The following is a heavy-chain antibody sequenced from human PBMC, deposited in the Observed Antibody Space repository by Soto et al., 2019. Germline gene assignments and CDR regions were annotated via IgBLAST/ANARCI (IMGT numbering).Heavy chain of an antibody. J-gene: IGHJ3*02. D-gene: IGHD2-15*01. CDR3: ARDGCSGGSCLVADDAFDI. Sequence: SETLSLTCAVYGGSFSGYYWSWIRQPPGKGLEWIGEINHSGSTNYNPSLKSRVTISVDTSKNQFSLKLSSVTAADTAVYYCARDGCSGGSCLVADDAFDIWGQGTMVTVSS. CDR1: GGSFSGYY. V-gene: IGHV4-34*01. CDR2: INHSGST.